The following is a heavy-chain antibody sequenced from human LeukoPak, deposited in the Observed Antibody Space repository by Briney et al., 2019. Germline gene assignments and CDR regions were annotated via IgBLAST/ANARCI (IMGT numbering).Heavy chain of an antibody. D-gene: IGHD1-26*01. CDR3: AREESIGRYQFLHEY. V-gene: IGHV1-18*01. Sequence: ASVKVSCKASGYTFTNYGITWVRQAPGQGLEWMGWISPYNGNTKYLQKFQGGVTMTTDTSTSTASMEVRSLRSDDTAVYYCAREESIGRYQFLHEYWGQGTLVTVSS. CDR1: GYTFTNYG. CDR2: ISPYNGNT. J-gene: IGHJ4*02.